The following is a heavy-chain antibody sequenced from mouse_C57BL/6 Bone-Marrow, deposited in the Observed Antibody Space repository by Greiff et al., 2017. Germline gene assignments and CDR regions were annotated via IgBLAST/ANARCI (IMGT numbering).Heavy chain of an antibody. CDR3: ARETAQVYFDY. Sequence: QVQLQQPGAELVMPGASVKLSCKASGYNFTSYWMHWVKQRPGQGLEWIGEIDPSDSYTNYNQKFKGKSTLTVDKSSSTAYMQLSSLTSEDSAVYYCARETAQVYFDYWGQGTTLTVSS. CDR2: IDPSDSYT. V-gene: IGHV1-69*01. J-gene: IGHJ2*01. CDR1: GYNFTSYW. D-gene: IGHD3-2*02.